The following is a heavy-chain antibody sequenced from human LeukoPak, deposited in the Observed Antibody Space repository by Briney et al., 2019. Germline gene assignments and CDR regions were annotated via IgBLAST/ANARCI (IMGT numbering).Heavy chain of an antibody. D-gene: IGHD1-26*01. Sequence: GGSLRLSCAASGFTVNSHYMSRVRQAPGKGLEWVSIIYDGGTTSYEDSVKGRFTISRDNSNNILYLQMSSLRAEDTAVYYCATVAGGTYHFDLWGQGALVTVSS. CDR2: IYDGGTT. CDR3: ATVAGGTYHFDL. J-gene: IGHJ4*02. V-gene: IGHV3-53*01. CDR1: GFTVNSHY.